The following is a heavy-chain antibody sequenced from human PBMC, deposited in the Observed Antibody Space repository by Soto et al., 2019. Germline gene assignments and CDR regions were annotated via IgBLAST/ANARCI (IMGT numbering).Heavy chain of an antibody. D-gene: IGHD2-15*01. Sequence: LRLSCAPSGFPFSTYAMSWVRQAPGKGLSWVSGTTGSGGNTYYADSVKGRFTISRDNSKKTLYLQMNSLRAEDTAVYYCAKVAYDCTGGTCPLYYFDYWGQGTLVTVSS. CDR3: AKVAYDCTGGTCPLYYFDY. V-gene: IGHV3-23*01. CDR2: TTGSGGNT. J-gene: IGHJ4*02. CDR1: GFPFSTYA.